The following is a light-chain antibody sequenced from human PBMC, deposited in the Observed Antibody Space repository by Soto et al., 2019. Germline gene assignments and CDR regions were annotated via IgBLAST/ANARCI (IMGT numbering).Light chain of an antibody. V-gene: IGKV1-9*01. J-gene: IGKJ3*01. CDR2: AAS. CDR1: QGISSY. Sequence: DIQLTQSPSFLSASVGGRGTITCRASQGISSYLAWYQQKPGKAPKLLIYAASTLQSGVPSRFSGSGSGTEFTLTISSLQPEDFATYYCQQLNSYPLFGPGTKVDIK. CDR3: QQLNSYPL.